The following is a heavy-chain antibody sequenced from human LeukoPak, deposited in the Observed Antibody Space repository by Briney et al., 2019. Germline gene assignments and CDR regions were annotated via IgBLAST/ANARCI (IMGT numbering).Heavy chain of an antibody. V-gene: IGHV3-23*01. Sequence: GGSLRLSCAASGFSFSTSAMSWVRQAAGKGREWVAGLSSSGGSTNYADSVKGRFTISRDNSKNTLNLQMGSLRAEDTAIYYYAIGPRQTRGLNTYWGQGTLVTVSA. CDR1: GFSFSTSA. D-gene: IGHD3/OR15-3a*01. CDR2: LSSSGGST. J-gene: IGHJ4*02. CDR3: AIGPRQTRGLNTY.